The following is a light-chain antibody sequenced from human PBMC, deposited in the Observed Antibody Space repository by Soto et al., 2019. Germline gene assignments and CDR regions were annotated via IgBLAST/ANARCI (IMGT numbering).Light chain of an antibody. J-gene: IGLJ1*01. CDR2: AVS. Sequence: QSVLAQPASVSGSPGQSITISCSGTSSDIGSYDHVAWYQQFPGKSPKLIIDAVSDRPSGVSDRFSGSKSGISASLTISGLQTEDEADYYCISYTDRQSYLFGTGTRSPS. V-gene: IGLV2-14*03. CDR3: ISYTDRQSYL. CDR1: SSDIGSYDH.